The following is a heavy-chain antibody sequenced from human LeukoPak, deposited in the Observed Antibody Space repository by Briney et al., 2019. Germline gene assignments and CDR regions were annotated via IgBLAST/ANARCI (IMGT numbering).Heavy chain of an antibody. J-gene: IGHJ6*03. V-gene: IGHV4-38-2*02. D-gene: IGHD6-13*01. CDR2: IYHSGST. CDR1: GYSISSGYY. Sequence: SETLSLTCTVSGYSISSGYYWGWIRQPPGKGLEWIGSIYHSGSTYYNPSLKSRVTISVDTSKNQFSLKLSSVTAADTAVYYCARVGRDSSSWYLYYYYYYMDVWGKGTTVTVSS. CDR3: ARVGRDSSSWYLYYYYYYMDV.